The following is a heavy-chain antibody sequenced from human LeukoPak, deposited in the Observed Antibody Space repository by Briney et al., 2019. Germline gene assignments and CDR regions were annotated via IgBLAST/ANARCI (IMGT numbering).Heavy chain of an antibody. CDR3: ARVRGYCSGGSCLLYYFDY. CDR2: INHSGST. J-gene: IGHJ4*02. Sequence: PSETLSLTCAVYGGSFSGYYWSWIRQPPGKGLEWIGEINHSGSTNYNPSLKSRVTISLDTSKNQFSLKLSSVTVADTAVYYCARVRGYCSGGSCLLYYFDYWGQGTLVTVS. V-gene: IGHV4-34*01. CDR1: GGSFSGYY. D-gene: IGHD2-15*01.